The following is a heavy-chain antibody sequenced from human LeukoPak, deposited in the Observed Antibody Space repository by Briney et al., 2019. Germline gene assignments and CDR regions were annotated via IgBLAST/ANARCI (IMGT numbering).Heavy chain of an antibody. J-gene: IGHJ4*02. Sequence: SVKVSCKASGYTFTGYYMHWVRQAPGQGLEWMGGIIPIFGTANYAQKFQGRVTITADESTSTAYMELSSLRSEDTAVYYCAGTLYYDILTGYLPVWGQGTLVTVSS. CDR1: GYTFTGYY. V-gene: IGHV1-69*13. CDR3: AGTLYYDILTGYLPV. CDR2: IIPIFGTA. D-gene: IGHD3-9*01.